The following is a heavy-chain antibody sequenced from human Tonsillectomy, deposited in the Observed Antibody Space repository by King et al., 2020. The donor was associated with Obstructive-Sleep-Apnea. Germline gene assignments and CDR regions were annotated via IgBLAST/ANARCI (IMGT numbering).Heavy chain of an antibody. Sequence: QLVQSGADVKKPGESLRISCKGSGYSFTSYWINWVRQMPGKDLEWMGRIDPSDSYTNYSPSFQGHVTISTDKSISTAYLQWSSLKASDTAMYYCARQERTPPYYYDISGAWGNWFDPWGQGTLVTVSS. J-gene: IGHJ5*02. CDR1: GYSFTSYW. CDR2: IDPSDSYT. V-gene: IGHV5-10-1*01. D-gene: IGHD3-22*01. CDR3: ARQERTPPYYYDISGAWGNWFDP.